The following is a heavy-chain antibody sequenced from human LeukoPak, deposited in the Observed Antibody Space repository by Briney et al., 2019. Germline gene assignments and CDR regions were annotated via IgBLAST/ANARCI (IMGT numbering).Heavy chain of an antibody. V-gene: IGHV4-59*01. D-gene: IGHD3-22*01. CDR2: IYNSGST. Sequence: KPSETLSLTCTVSGVSISTYYWSWIRQPPGKGLEWIAYIYNSGSTNYNPSLKSRVTISADTSKNRFSLRLSSVTAADTAVYYCARIYYDSGAYYRRAFDIWGQGTMVTVSS. J-gene: IGHJ3*02. CDR3: ARIYYDSGAYYRRAFDI. CDR1: GVSISTYY.